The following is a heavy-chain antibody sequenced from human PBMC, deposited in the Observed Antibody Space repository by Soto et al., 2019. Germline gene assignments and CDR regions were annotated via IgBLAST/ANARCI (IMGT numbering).Heavy chain of an antibody. CDR2: IYYSGST. Sequence: SETLSLTCTVSGGSISSYYWSGIRQPPGKGLEWIGYIYYSGSTNYNPSLKSRVTISVDTSKNQFSLKLSSVTAADTAVYYCARLNPHSGYRDYWGQGTLVTVS. CDR3: ARLNPHSGYRDY. CDR1: GGSISSYY. D-gene: IGHD5-12*01. J-gene: IGHJ4*02. V-gene: IGHV4-59*08.